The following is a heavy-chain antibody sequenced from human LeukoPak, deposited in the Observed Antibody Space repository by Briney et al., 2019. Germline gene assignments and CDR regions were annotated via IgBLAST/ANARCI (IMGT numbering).Heavy chain of an antibody. CDR3: ARSNYDSRGYDDAFDI. D-gene: IGHD3-22*01. V-gene: IGHV1-18*01. CDR2: ISAYNGNT. CDR1: GYTFTSYG. J-gene: IGHJ3*02. Sequence: ASVKVSCKASGYTFTSYGISWVRQAPGQGLEWMGWISAYNGNTNYAQKLQGRVTMTTDTSTSTAYMELRSLRSDDTAVYYCARSNYDSRGYDDAFDIWGQGTMVTVSS.